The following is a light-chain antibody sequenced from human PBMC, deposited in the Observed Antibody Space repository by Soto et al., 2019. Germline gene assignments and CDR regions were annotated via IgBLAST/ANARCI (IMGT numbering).Light chain of an antibody. CDR3: AAWDDSLSGPL. CDR2: SND. J-gene: IGLJ2*01. Sequence: QSVLTQSPSASGTPGQRVTISCSGTSSNIGTNYVYWYQQLPGTAPKVLIYSNDKRPSGVPDRFSGSKSGTSASLAISVLRSEDEADYYCAAWDDSLSGPLFGGGTQLTVL. CDR1: SSNIGTNY. V-gene: IGLV1-47*01.